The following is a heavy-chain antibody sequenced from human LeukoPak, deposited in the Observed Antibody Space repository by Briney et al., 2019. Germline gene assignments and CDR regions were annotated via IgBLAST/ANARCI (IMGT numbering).Heavy chain of an antibody. CDR1: GFTFSNYS. Sequence: GGSLRLSCAASGFTFSNYSMNWVRQAPGKGLEWVSSISSSSSSYMYDSDSVKGRFTISRDNAKNSLYLLMNSLRAEDTAVYYCARDCERSYFPSGLPHSGYMDVWGKGTTVIVSS. D-gene: IGHD1-26*01. V-gene: IGHV3-21*01. CDR3: ARDCERSYFPSGLPHSGYMDV. J-gene: IGHJ6*03. CDR2: ISSSSSSYM.